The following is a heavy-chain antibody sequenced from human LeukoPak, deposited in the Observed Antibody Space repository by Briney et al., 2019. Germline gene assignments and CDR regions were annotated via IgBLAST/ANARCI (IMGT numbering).Heavy chain of an antibody. J-gene: IGHJ6*02. CDR3: ARGGGNDSPYYYYGMDV. Sequence: ASVKASCKASGYTFTSYAMHWVRQAPGQRLEWMGWINAGNGNTKYSQKFQGRVTITRDTSASTAYMELSSLRSEDTAVYYCARGGGNDSPYYYYGMDVWGQGTTVTVSS. CDR1: GYTFTSYA. V-gene: IGHV1-3*01. CDR2: INAGNGNT. D-gene: IGHD4-23*01.